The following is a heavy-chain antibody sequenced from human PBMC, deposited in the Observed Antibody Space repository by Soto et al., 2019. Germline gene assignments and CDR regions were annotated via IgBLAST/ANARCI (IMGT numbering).Heavy chain of an antibody. V-gene: IGHV3-48*03. CDR1: GFTFSSYE. Sequence: GGSLRLSCAASGFTFSSYEMNWVRQAPGKGLEWVSYISSSGSTIYYADSVKGRFTISRDNAKNSLYLQMNSLRAEDTAVYYCARPYYDFWSGYSYYYYYYGMDVWGQGTTVTVSS. CDR3: ARPYYDFWSGYSYYYYYYGMDV. D-gene: IGHD3-3*01. J-gene: IGHJ6*02. CDR2: ISSSGSTI.